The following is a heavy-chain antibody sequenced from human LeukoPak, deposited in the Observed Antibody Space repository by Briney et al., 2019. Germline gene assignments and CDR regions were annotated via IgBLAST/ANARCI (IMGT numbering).Heavy chain of an antibody. CDR3: ATSDLDYFDY. V-gene: IGHV3-66*01. D-gene: IGHD2-21*01. J-gene: IGHJ4*02. CDR2: VYSGGST. Sequence: GGSLRLSCAASGFTVSNTYMGWVRQAPGKGLEWVSVVYSGGSTYYADSVKGRFTTSRDNSKNALYLQMNSLRAEDTAVYYCATSDLDYFDYWGQGTLVTVSS. CDR1: GFTVSNTY.